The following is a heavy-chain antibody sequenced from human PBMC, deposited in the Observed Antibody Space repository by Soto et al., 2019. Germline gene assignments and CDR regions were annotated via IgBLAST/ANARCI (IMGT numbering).Heavy chain of an antibody. J-gene: IGHJ5*02. CDR2: INAKNGAT. CDR1: GYIFSGNY. Sequence: QVQLVQSGAEVRKPGASVKVSCKASGYIFSGNYLHWVRRAPGQGLEWMAWINAKNGATNYAQKFRGRGTVTRDTSISTTYRELSGLTSDDTAVYYCARAREDSSGWFDHWGQGTQVTVSP. CDR3: ARAREDSSGWFDH. D-gene: IGHD6-19*01. V-gene: IGHV1-2*02.